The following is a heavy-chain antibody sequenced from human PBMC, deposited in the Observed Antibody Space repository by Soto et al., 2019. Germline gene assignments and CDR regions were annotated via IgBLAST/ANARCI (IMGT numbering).Heavy chain of an antibody. D-gene: IGHD3-22*01. V-gene: IGHV3-11*01. Sequence: QVQLVESGGGLVKPGGSLRLSCAASGFTFSDYYMSWIRQAPGKGLEWVSYISSSGSTIYYADSVKGRFTISRDNAKNXLYLQMNSLRAEDTAVYYCASRTSYYYDSSGCADYWGQGTLVTVSS. CDR3: ASRTSYYYDSSGCADY. CDR2: ISSSGSTI. CDR1: GFTFSDYY. J-gene: IGHJ4*02.